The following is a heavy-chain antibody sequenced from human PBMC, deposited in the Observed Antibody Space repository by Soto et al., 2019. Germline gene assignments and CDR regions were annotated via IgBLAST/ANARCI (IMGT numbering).Heavy chain of an antibody. D-gene: IGHD5-18*01. V-gene: IGHV3-33*01. CDR3: VRGNIRDTVIVRAGDY. J-gene: IGHJ4*02. Sequence: GGSLRLSCAASGFTFSSYGMHWVRQAPGKGLEWVTKIWFDGGNKYYADSVKGRFTISRDNSKNALYLQMNSVRAEDTAVYFCVRGNIRDTVIVRAGDYWGQGTLVTVSS. CDR2: IWFDGGNK. CDR1: GFTFSSYG.